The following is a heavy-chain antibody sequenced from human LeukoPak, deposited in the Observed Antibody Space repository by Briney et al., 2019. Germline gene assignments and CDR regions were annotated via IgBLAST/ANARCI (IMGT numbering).Heavy chain of an antibody. CDR2: IDQSGTT. CDR1: GVSFSGYY. Sequence: PSETLSLTCVVNGVSFSGYYWSWIRQPPGKGLEWIGEIDQSGTTNYNPSLKSRVAISIDTSKKQFSLTLTSMTAADTAVYYCARVPHYYFGYGYFDTWGQGTRVTVSS. J-gene: IGHJ4*02. V-gene: IGHV4-34*01. D-gene: IGHD3/OR15-3a*01. CDR3: ARVPHYYFGYGYFDT.